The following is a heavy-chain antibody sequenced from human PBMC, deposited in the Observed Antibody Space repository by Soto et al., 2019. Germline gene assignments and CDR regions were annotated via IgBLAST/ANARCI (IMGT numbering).Heavy chain of an antibody. J-gene: IGHJ5*02. D-gene: IGHD2-15*01. V-gene: IGHV3-73*01. Sequence: EVQLVESGGGLVQPGGSLKLSCAASGFTFSGSAMHWVRQASGKGLEWVGRIRSKANSYATAYAASVKGRFTISRDDSKNMAYLQMNSLKTEDTAVYYCTRPTPDKTLHNWFDPWGQGTLVTVSS. CDR1: GFTFSGSA. CDR2: IRSKANSYAT. CDR3: TRPTPDKTLHNWFDP.